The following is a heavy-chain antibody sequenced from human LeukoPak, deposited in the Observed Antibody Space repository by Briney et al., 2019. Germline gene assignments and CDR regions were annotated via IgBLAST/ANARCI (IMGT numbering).Heavy chain of an antibody. Sequence: GSLRPSCTAPGFTFSYYSLNWVRQASGKGLELVSYISSSYSIKYYAGSVQGRFTISRDNAKNSLYLQMNSLRDEDTAVYYCARDSSGAYCGGDCYPPGGDGFDVWGQGTMVTVSS. CDR1: GFTFSYYS. J-gene: IGHJ3*01. CDR3: ARDSSGAYCGGDCYPPGGDGFDV. V-gene: IGHV3-48*02. CDR2: ISSSYSIK. D-gene: IGHD2-21*02.